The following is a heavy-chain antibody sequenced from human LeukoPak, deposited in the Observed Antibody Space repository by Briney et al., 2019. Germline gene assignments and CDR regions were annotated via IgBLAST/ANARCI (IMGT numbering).Heavy chain of an antibody. D-gene: IGHD3-10*01. CDR2: INHSGST. J-gene: IGHJ4*02. V-gene: IGHV4-34*01. Sequence: SETLSLTCAVYGGSFSGYYWSWIRQPPGKGLEWIGEINHSGSTNYNPSLKSRVTISVDTSKNQFSLKLSSVTAADTAVYHCARGYGSGIYYWGQGTLVTVSS. CDR3: ARGYGSGIYY. CDR1: GGSFSGYY.